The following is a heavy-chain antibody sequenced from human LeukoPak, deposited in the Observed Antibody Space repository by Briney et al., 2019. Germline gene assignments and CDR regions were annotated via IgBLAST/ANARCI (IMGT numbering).Heavy chain of an antibody. CDR2: INPNSGGT. J-gene: IGHJ4*02. CDR1: GYTFTGYY. Sequence: ASVKVSCKASGYTFTGYYMHWVRQAPGQGLEWMGWINPNSGGTNYAQKFQGRVTMTRDTSISTAYMELSRLRSDDTAVYYCARVSVESMYYYDSSGYWGLFDYWGQGTLVTVSS. V-gene: IGHV1-2*02. D-gene: IGHD3-22*01. CDR3: ARVSVESMYYYDSSGYWGLFDY.